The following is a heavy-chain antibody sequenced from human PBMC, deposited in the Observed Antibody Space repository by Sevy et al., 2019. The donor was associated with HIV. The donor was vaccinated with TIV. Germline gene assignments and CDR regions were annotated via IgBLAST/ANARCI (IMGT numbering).Heavy chain of an antibody. CDR1: GFTFGDYG. J-gene: IGHJ4*02. Sequence: GGSLRLSCTTSGFTFGDYGLSWFRQAPGKGLEWVGFIRSKTYGGTTEYTASVKGRFTISRDDSKSIAYLQMNSLKTEDTAVYYCTRYRTTLTPAPGYWGQGPWSPSPQ. V-gene: IGHV3-49*01. CDR3: TRYRTTLTPAPGY. D-gene: IGHD4-4*01. CDR2: IRSKTYGGTT.